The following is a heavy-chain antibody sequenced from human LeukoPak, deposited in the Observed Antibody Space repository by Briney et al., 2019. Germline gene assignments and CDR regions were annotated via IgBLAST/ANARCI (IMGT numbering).Heavy chain of an antibody. J-gene: IGHJ5*02. D-gene: IGHD5-12*01. CDR3: AKQSRSGYSRGYFDP. Sequence: GRSLRLSCAASGFTFSSYGMHWVRQAPGKGLEWVAVISYDGSNKYYADSVKGRFTISRDNSKNTLYLQMNSLRAEDTAVYYCAKQSRSGYSRGYFDPWGQGTLVTVSS. V-gene: IGHV3-30*18. CDR2: ISYDGSNK. CDR1: GFTFSSYG.